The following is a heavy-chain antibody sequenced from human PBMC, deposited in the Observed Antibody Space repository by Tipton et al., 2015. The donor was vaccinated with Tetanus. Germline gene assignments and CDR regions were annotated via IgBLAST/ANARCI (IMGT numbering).Heavy chain of an antibody. J-gene: IGHJ2*01. CDR2: IYPSGST. CDR3: ARGGPDSRWYFDL. Sequence: TLSLTCTVSRASMNSYFWTWIRQPAGKGLEWIGRIYPSGSTNYNPSLESRVTMSVDTSKSYCSLTLTSVTAADTAVYYCARGGPDSRWYFDLWGRGTLVTVTS. V-gene: IGHV4-4*07. CDR1: RASMNSYF.